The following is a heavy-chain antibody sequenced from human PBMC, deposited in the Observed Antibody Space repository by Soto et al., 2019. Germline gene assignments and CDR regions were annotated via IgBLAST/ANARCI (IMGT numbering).Heavy chain of an antibody. D-gene: IGHD3-10*01. CDR3: ARVTSMVRGVIDNWFDP. V-gene: IGHV1-69*01. CDR2: IIPMYGPA. Sequence: QVPLVQSGAEVKKPGSPVTVSCKASGGTFSSYAIHWVRQAPGQGLEWMGGIIPMYGPAKYAQRFQGRVTITADESTTPVYMELTSLTSQDTAVYYCARVTSMVRGVIDNWFDPWGHGTLVTVSS. J-gene: IGHJ5*02. CDR1: GGTFSSYA.